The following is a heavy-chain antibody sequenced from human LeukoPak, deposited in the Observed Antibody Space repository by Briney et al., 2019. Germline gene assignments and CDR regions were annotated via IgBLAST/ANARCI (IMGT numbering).Heavy chain of an antibody. CDR2: IYHSGST. Sequence: PSETLSLTCAVSGYSISSGYYWGWIRQPPGKGLEWIGIIYHSGSTYYNPSLKSRVTISVDTSKNQFPLKLSSVTAADTAVYYCARPGRYCSSTSCFKDAFDIWGQGTMVTVSS. CDR1: GYSISSGYY. CDR3: ARPGRYCSSTSCFKDAFDI. D-gene: IGHD2-2*01. J-gene: IGHJ3*02. V-gene: IGHV4-38-2*01.